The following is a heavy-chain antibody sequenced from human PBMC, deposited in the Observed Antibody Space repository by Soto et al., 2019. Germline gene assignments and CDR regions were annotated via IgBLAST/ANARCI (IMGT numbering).Heavy chain of an antibody. CDR2: IRSKSNSYAT. V-gene: IGHV3-73*02. J-gene: IGHJ5*02. D-gene: IGHD2-2*01. CDR3: TRREGYCSSTNSPNWFDP. CDR1: GFTFSGSA. Sequence: EVQLVESGGGLVQPGGSLKLSCAASGFTFSGSAMHWVRQASGKGLEWVGRIRSKSNSYATAYAASVKGRFTISRDDSKNTAYLQMNSLKSEDTAVYYCTRREGYCSSTNSPNWFDPWGQGTLVTVSS.